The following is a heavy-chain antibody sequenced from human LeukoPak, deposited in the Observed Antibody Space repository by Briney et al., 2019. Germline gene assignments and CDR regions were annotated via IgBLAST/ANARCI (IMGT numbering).Heavy chain of an antibody. V-gene: IGHV4-59*01. CDR1: GGSISGFH. J-gene: IGHJ6*03. CDR2: IYDSGST. Sequence: SETLSLTCTVSGGSISGFHWSWIRQPPGKRPEWIGYIYDSGSTNYNPSLKSRVTISVDTSKKQFSLKMSSVTAADTAVYYCARDLSYCSSTSCYGYMDVWGKGTTVTVSS. D-gene: IGHD2-2*01. CDR3: ARDLSYCSSTSCYGYMDV.